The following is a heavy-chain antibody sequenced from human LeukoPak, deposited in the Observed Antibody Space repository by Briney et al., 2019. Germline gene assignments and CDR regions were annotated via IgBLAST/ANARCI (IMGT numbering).Heavy chain of an antibody. CDR2: IIPILGIA. CDR1: GGTFSSYA. CDR3: AGKGSGWFDAFDI. J-gene: IGHJ3*02. Sequence: SVKVSCKASGGTFSSYAISWVRQAPGQGLEWMGRIIPILGIANYAQKFQGRVTITADESTSTAYMELSSLRSEDTAVYYCAGKGSGWFDAFDIWGQGTMVTVSS. V-gene: IGHV1-69*04. D-gene: IGHD6-19*01.